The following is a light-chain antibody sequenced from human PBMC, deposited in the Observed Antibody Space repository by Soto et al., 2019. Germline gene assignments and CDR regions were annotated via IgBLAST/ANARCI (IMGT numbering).Light chain of an antibody. J-gene: IGLJ1*01. Sequence: QSALTQPRSVSGSLGQSVTSSCTGTSSDVGGYNYVSWYQQHPGKAPKLMVYDVSKRPSGVPDRFSGSKSGNTASLTISGLQAEDEADYYCCSYAGRYTYVFGTGTKVTVL. CDR3: CSYAGRYTYV. CDR1: SSDVGGYNY. CDR2: DVS. V-gene: IGLV2-11*01.